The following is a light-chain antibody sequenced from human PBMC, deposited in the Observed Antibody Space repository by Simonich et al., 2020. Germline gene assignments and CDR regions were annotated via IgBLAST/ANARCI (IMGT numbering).Light chain of an antibody. CDR2: AAS. Sequence: AIQLIQSPSSLSASVGIRVTITCRARQGISSAIALYQQKPGKAPKRLIYAASSLESGVPSRFSGSGSGTDVTLTSRSLQPEDFATYDCPQFNSYPRTFGPGTKVDIK. V-gene: IGKV1-13*02. CDR3: PQFNSYPRT. CDR1: QGISSA. J-gene: IGKJ3*01.